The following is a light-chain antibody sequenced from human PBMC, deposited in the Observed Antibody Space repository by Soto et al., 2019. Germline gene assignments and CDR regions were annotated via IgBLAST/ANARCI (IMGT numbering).Light chain of an antibody. CDR2: AAS. Sequence: DIQMTQSPSSLSAYVGDRVTITCRASQSISSYLNWYQQKPGKAPKLLIYAASNLQSGVPSRFSGSRSGTDFTLTISSLQPEDFATYYCQQSYSTPMYTFGQGTKLEIK. J-gene: IGKJ2*01. CDR1: QSISSY. CDR3: QQSYSTPMYT. V-gene: IGKV1-39*01.